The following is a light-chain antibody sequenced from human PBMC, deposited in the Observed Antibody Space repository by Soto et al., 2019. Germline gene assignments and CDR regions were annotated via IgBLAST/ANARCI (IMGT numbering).Light chain of an antibody. CDR1: QGISSY. Sequence: DIQMTQSPSSLSASVGDRVTITCRASQGISSYLAWYQQKPGKVPKLLIYGASTLHSGVPSRFSGSGSGTDFTLTISSLQAEDVATYYCQRYNSVPNTFGPGTKVDIK. CDR2: GAS. J-gene: IGKJ3*01. CDR3: QRYNSVPNT. V-gene: IGKV1-27*01.